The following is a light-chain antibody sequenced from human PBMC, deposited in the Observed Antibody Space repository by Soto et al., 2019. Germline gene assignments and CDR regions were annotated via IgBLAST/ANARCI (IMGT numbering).Light chain of an antibody. CDR1: NYNLGAGYD. V-gene: IGLV1-40*01. Sequence: QLVLTQPPSVSGAPGQRVTISCTGNNYNLGAGYDVHWYQQLPGTAPRLVMYGNTNRPSGVPDRFSGSKSGTSASLAITGLQAEDEADYYCQSYDASQTGSYVFGTGTKLTVL. J-gene: IGLJ1*01. CDR2: GNT. CDR3: QSYDASQTGSYV.